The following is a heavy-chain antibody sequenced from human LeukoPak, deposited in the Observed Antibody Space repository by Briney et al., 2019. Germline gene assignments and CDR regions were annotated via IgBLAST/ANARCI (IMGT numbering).Heavy chain of an antibody. D-gene: IGHD3-3*01. J-gene: IGHJ6*03. CDR3: ARDLAVLGVVFTSYMDV. CDR2: ISTYSGNT. Sequence: ASVNVSYNSSVDMLIINYIFGVRQAPGQGLEWMGWISTYSGNTHYTQKFQDRGTLTKHTPTPTGYLERRSLRSDDTAVYYCARDLAVLGVVFTSYMDVWGQGTPVTVSS. V-gene: IGHV1-18*04. CDR1: VDMLIINY.